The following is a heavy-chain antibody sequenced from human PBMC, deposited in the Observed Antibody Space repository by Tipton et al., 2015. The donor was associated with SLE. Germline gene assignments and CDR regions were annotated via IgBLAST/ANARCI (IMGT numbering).Heavy chain of an antibody. V-gene: IGHV3-21*04. D-gene: IGHD2-21*02. Sequence: SLRLSCAASGFTFSSYSMNWVRLAPGKGLEWVSSISGASNYINYADSMKGRLTISRDNANNSMFLQMTSLRAEDTAVYYCARDYGDSNFDYWGQGTLVTVSS. CDR1: GFTFSSYS. J-gene: IGHJ4*02. CDR2: ISGASNYI. CDR3: ARDYGDSNFDY.